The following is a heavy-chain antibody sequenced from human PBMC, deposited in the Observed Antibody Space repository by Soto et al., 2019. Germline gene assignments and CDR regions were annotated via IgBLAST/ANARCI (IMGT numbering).Heavy chain of an antibody. D-gene: IGHD2-2*01. Sequence: ASVKVSCKASGYTFTSYDINWVRQATGQGLEWMGWMNPNSGNTGYAQKFQGRVTMTRNTSISTAYMELSSLRSEDTAVYYCARHTGREYQLPSDLFGSVGMDVWGQGTTVTVSS. CDR3: ARHTGREYQLPSDLFGSVGMDV. V-gene: IGHV1-8*01. J-gene: IGHJ6*02. CDR1: GYTFTSYD. CDR2: MNPNSGNT.